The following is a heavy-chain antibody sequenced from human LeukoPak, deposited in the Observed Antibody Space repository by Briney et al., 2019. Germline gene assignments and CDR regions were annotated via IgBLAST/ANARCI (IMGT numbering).Heavy chain of an antibody. Sequence: SETLSLTCTVSGGSISSSSYYWGWIRQPPGKGLEWIGSIYYSGSTYDNPSLKSRVTISVDTSKNQFSLKLSSVTAADTAVYYCARRRFSSGWYPFDYWGQGTLVTVS. J-gene: IGHJ4*02. CDR1: GGSISSSSYY. CDR3: ARRRFSSGWYPFDY. V-gene: IGHV4-39*01. D-gene: IGHD6-19*01. CDR2: IYYSGST.